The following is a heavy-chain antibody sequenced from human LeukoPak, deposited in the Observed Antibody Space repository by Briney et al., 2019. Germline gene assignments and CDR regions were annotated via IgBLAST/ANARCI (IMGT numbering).Heavy chain of an antibody. CDR1: GYTFTSYG. Sequence: ASVKVSCKASGYTFTSYGISWVRQAPGQGLEWMGWISAYNGNTNYAQKLQGRVTMTTDTSTSTAYMELRSLRSDDTAVYYCARFRALAYCGGDCSSHDAFDIWGQGTMVTVSS. CDR2: ISAYNGNT. D-gene: IGHD2-21*02. CDR3: ARFRALAYCGGDCSSHDAFDI. V-gene: IGHV1-18*01. J-gene: IGHJ3*02.